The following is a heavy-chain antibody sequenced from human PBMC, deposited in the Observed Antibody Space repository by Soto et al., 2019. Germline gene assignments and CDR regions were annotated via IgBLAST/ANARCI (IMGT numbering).Heavy chain of an antibody. V-gene: IGHV5-51*01. CDR2: IYPCDSDA. J-gene: IGHJ6*02. Sequence: GESLKISCKGSGYSLTSYWIGWVLQMPGKGLEWMGIIYPCDSDARYSASFQGQVTISADKSISTAYLQWSSLKASDTAMYYCASPPTPGATRPYYYYGMDVWGQGTTVTVSS. CDR1: GYSLTSYW. CDR3: ASPPTPGATRPYYYYGMDV. D-gene: IGHD1-26*01.